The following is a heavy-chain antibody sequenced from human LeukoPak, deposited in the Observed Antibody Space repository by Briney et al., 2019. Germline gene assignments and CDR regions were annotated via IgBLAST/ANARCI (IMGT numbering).Heavy chain of an antibody. D-gene: IGHD5-12*01. CDR1: GGSISSYY. Sequence: NPSETLSLTCTVSGGSISSYYWHWIRQTPGKGLEWIGYISGSGSTDYNPSLKSRVTISVDTSKNHFSLKLSSVTAADTAVYYCARKSSTGGYSAYDVWYFDLWGRGTLVTVSS. V-gene: IGHV4-4*09. J-gene: IGHJ2*01. CDR3: ARKSSTGGYSAYDVWYFDL. CDR2: ISGSGST.